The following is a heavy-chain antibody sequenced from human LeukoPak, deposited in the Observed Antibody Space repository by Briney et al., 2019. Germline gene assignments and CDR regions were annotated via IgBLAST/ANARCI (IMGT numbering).Heavy chain of an antibody. CDR1: GFTFSGYW. V-gene: IGHV3-7*03. J-gene: IGHJ4*02. CDR2: IKQDGSEK. Sequence: GGSLRLSCAASGFTFSGYWMSWVRQAPGKGLEWVANIKQDGSEKYYVDSVKGRFTISRDNAKNSLYLQMNSLRAEDTAVYYCARDYYDGSAYYSYYEYWGQGTLVTVSS. D-gene: IGHD3-22*01. CDR3: ARDYYDGSAYYSYYEY.